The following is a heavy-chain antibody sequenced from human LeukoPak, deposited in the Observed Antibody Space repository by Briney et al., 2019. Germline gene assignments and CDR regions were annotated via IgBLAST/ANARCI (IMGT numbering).Heavy chain of an antibody. CDR1: GGSISSGGYY. Sequence: SETLSLTCTVSGGSISSGGYYWSWIRQHPGKGLGSIGYIFYTGGTYYNPSLKSRVSIAVDTPKNQVSLRLSSVTAADTAVYYCARVPYNFRDYYYYYMDVWGKGTTVTVSS. CDR2: IFYTGGT. D-gene: IGHD5-24*01. J-gene: IGHJ6*03. V-gene: IGHV4-31*03. CDR3: ARVPYNFRDYYYYYMDV.